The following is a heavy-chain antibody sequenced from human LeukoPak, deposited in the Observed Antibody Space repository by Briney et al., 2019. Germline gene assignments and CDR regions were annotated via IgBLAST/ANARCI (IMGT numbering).Heavy chain of an antibody. Sequence: GGSLRLSCTASGFTFSDHYMDGVRQAPGKGLEWVARIRNKANGYTTVYAASVRDRFTISRDDSKSLYLQMSSLTAEDTAVYHCVRGYRGFDSWGQGTLVTVSS. CDR2: IRNKANGYTT. CDR1: GFTFSDHY. V-gene: IGHV3-72*01. CDR3: VRGYRGFDS. J-gene: IGHJ4*02. D-gene: IGHD5-18*01.